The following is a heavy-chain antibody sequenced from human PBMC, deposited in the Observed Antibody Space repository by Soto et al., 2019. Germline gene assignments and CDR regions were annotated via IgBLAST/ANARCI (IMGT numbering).Heavy chain of an antibody. CDR1: GDSVSSNSAA. D-gene: IGHD3-16*01. J-gene: IGHJ3*02. Sequence: SQTLSLTCAISGDSVSSNSAAWNWIRQSPSRGLEWLGRTYYRSKWYNDYAVSVKSRITINPDTSKNQFSLQLNSVTPEDTAVYYCAREEERDAEGDYVDAFDIWGQGTMVTVSS. V-gene: IGHV6-1*01. CDR3: AREEERDAEGDYVDAFDI. CDR2: TYYRSKWYN.